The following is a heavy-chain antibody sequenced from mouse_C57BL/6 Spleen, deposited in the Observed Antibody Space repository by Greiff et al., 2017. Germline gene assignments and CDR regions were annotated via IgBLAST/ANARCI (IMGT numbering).Heavy chain of an antibody. D-gene: IGHD2-1*01. V-gene: IGHV5-16*01. CDR3: ARDYYGNYGGYFDV. J-gene: IGHJ1*03. Sequence: EVKVVESEGGLVQPGSSMKLSCTASGFTFSDYYMAWVRQVPEKGLEWVANINYDGSSTYYLDSLKSRFIISRDNAKNILYLQMSSLKSEDTATYYCARDYYGNYGGYFDVWGTGTTVTVSS. CDR1: GFTFSDYY. CDR2: INYDGSST.